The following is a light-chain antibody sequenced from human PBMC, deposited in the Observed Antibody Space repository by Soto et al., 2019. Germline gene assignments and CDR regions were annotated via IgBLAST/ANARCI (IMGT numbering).Light chain of an antibody. CDR3: QQYDTYRT. CDR2: KAS. CDR1: QSVGNW. Sequence: DIQMTQSPSTLSASVGDRVTITCRASQSVGNWLAWYQQKPGKAPKLLIYKASSLESGVPSRFSGSGSGTEFTLTISGLQPDDFATYDCQQYDTYRTFGQGTKVEVK. J-gene: IGKJ1*01. V-gene: IGKV1-5*03.